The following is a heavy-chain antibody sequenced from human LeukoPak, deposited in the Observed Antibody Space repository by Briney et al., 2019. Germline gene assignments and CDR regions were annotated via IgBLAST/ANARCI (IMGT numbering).Heavy chain of an antibody. Sequence: SGPTLVNPTQTLTLTCTFSGFSLSTSGVGVGWIRQPPGKALEWLALIYWNDDKRYSPSLKSRLTITKDTSKNQVVLTMTNMDPVDAATYYCAHRDYDYVWGSYRHYYFDYWGQGTLVTVSS. CDR2: IYWNDDK. CDR1: GFSLSTSGVG. D-gene: IGHD3-16*02. V-gene: IGHV2-5*01. CDR3: AHRDYDYVWGSYRHYYFDY. J-gene: IGHJ4*02.